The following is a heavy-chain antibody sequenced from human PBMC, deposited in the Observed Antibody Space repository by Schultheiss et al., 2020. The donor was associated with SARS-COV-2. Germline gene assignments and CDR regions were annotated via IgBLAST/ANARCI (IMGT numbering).Heavy chain of an antibody. Sequence: LSLTCTVSGGSINSYYWSWIRQPPGKGLEWVSGIGFSGGSTYYADSVKGRFTISRDNSKNSLYLQMNSLRAEDTAVYYCASGDYSPQFDSWGQGTLVTVSS. CDR2: IGFSGGST. D-gene: IGHD4-11*01. CDR3: ASGDYSPQFDS. J-gene: IGHJ5*01. V-gene: IGHV3-53*01. CDR1: GGSINSYY.